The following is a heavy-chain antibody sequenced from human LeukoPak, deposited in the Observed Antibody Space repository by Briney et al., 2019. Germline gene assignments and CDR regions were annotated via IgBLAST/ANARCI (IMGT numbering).Heavy chain of an antibody. CDR1: GGSISSGDYY. J-gene: IGHJ1*01. V-gene: IGHV4-30-4*01. CDR3: ARTVGTGVFQH. CDR2: IYYSGGT. Sequence: SQTLSLTCTVSGGSISSGDYYWSWIRQPPGKGLEWIGYIYYSGGTYYNPSLKSRVTISVDTSKNQFSLKLSSVTAADTAVYYCARTVGTGVFQHWGQGTLVTVSS. D-gene: IGHD4-23*01.